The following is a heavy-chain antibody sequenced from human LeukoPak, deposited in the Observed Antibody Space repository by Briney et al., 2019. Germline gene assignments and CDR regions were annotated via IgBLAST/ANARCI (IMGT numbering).Heavy chain of an antibody. CDR2: IYHSGST. CDR1: GGSISSGGYY. V-gene: IGHV4-30-2*01. CDR3: ARAPNSILFFDY. J-gene: IGHJ4*02. Sequence: SQTLCLTCTVSGGSISSGGYYWIWIRQPPGKGLEWIGYIYHSGSTYYNPSLKSRVTIAVDRSKNQFSLKLSSVTAADTAVYYCARAPNSILFFDYWGQGTLVTVSS. D-gene: IGHD2-2*02.